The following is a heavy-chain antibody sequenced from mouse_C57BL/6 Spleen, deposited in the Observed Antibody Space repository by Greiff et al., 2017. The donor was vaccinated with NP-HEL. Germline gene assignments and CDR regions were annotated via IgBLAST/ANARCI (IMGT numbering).Heavy chain of an antibody. CDR3: ARSGDSSGFYYAMDY. V-gene: IGHV1-52*01. CDR1: GYTFTSYW. Sequence: VQLQQPGAELVRPGSSVKLSCKASGYTFTSYWMHWVKQRPIQGLEWIGNIDPSDSETHYNQKFKDKATLTVDKSSSTAYMQLSSLTSEDSAVYYCARSGDSSGFYYAMDYWGQGTSVTVSS. CDR2: IDPSDSET. D-gene: IGHD3-2*02. J-gene: IGHJ4*01.